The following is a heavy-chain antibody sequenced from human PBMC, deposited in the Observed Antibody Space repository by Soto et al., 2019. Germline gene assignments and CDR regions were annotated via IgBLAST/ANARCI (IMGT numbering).Heavy chain of an antibody. CDR2: AYHSADA. D-gene: IGHD3-10*01. CDR1: GVPIRSYF. CDR3: AGSKNRGVTVDY. V-gene: IGHV4-59*13. J-gene: IGHJ4*02. Sequence: SETLSLTWTVSGVPIRSYFWTWILQPPGKGLEWIGFAYHSADANYNPSLRNRATISTDPAKRQFSLRLSSVTAADTALYYCAGSKNRGVTVDYWGQGALVTVSS.